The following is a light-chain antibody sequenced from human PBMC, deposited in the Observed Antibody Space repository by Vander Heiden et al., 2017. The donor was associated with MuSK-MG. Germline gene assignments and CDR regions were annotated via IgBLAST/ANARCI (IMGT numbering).Light chain of an antibody. CDR1: SSDVGCYNY. CDR2: EVS. CDR3: SSYTSSSTWV. Sequence: QSALTQPASVSGSPGQSLTISCTGTSSDVGCYNYVSWYQQHRGKAPKLMMYEVSNRPSGVSNRFSGSKSGNTASLTISGLQAEDEADYYCSSYTSSSTWVFGGGTKLTVL. V-gene: IGLV2-14*01. J-gene: IGLJ3*02.